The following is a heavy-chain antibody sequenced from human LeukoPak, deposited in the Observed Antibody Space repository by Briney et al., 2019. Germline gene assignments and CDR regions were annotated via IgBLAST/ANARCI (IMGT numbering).Heavy chain of an antibody. D-gene: IGHD2-2*01. Sequence: GGSLRLSCAASGFTFSSYWMTWVRQAPGKGLEGVADIRQDGGVKYYMDSAKGRFTLSRDNAKSSLYLQMNSLRVEDTATYFCARTVVVVVGASDYFDYWGQGTLVTVSS. V-gene: IGHV3-7*03. J-gene: IGHJ4*02. CDR1: GFTFSSYW. CDR3: ARTVVVVVGASDYFDY. CDR2: IRQDGGVK.